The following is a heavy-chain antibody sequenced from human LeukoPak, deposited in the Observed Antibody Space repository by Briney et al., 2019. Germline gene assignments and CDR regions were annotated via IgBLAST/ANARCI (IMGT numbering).Heavy chain of an antibody. CDR1: GYTFTSYG. D-gene: IGHD3-22*01. CDR3: ARRGGDYYYDRHCMDV. J-gene: IGHJ6*02. Sequence: ASVKVSCKASGYTFTSYGISWVRQAPGQGLEWMGWISSYNGNTNYAQKLQGRVAMTADTSTSTAYMGLRSLRSDDTAVYYCARRGGDYYYDRHCMDVWGQGTTVTVSS. V-gene: IGHV1-18*01. CDR2: ISSYNGNT.